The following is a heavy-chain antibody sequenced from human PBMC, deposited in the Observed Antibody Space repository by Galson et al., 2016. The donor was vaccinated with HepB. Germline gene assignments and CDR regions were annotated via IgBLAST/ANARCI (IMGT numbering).Heavy chain of an antibody. CDR3: AREVGVTYCTSTTCSNYFDS. D-gene: IGHD2-2*01. Sequence: SLRLSCAASGFIFSSYWMHWVRQAPGKGLVWVSRINSDGSSTSYADSVEGRFTISRDNAKNTLYLQMNSLRAEDTAICYCAREVGVTYCTSTTCSNYFDSWGQGTLVTVSS. V-gene: IGHV3-74*01. CDR1: GFIFSSYW. CDR2: INSDGSST. J-gene: IGHJ4*02.